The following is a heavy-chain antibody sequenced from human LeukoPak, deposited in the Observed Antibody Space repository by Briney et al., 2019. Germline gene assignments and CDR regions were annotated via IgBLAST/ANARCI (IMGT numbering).Heavy chain of an antibody. CDR1: GGTFSSYT. CDR2: IIPIFGTA. D-gene: IGHD3-9*01. CDR3: ARGGDILTGEVYYYYYMDV. J-gene: IGHJ6*03. V-gene: IGHV1-69*06. Sequence: SVKVSCKASGGTFSSYTISWVRQAPGQGLEWMGGIIPIFGTANYAQKFQGRVTITADKSTSTAYMELSSLRSEDTAVYYCARGGDILTGEVYYYYYMDVWGKGTTVTVSS.